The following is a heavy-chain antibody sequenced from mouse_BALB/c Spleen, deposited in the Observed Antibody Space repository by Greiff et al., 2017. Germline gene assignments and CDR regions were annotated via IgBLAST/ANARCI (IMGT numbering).Heavy chain of an antibody. CDR2: IWSGGST. J-gene: IGHJ4*01. CDR1: GFSLTSYG. Sequence: QVQLKESGPGLVQPSQSLSITCTVSGFSLTSYGVHWVRQSPGKGLEWLGVIWSGGSTDYNAAFISRLSISKDNSKSQVFFKMNSLQADDTAIYYCARNLPTTAPYAMDYWGQGTSVTVSS. V-gene: IGHV2-4-1*01. D-gene: IGHD1-2*01. CDR3: ARNLPTTAPYAMDY.